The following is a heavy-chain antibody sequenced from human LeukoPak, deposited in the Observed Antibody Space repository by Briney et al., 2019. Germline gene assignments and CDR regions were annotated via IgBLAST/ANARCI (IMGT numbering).Heavy chain of an antibody. CDR3: ASMGANGFDM. CDR2: INTYTGNP. CDR1: GYTFTSYA. Sequence: GASVKVSCKASGYTFTSYAINWVRQAPGQGLGFMGWINTYTGNPTYAQAFTERFVFSVDTSVSTAYLQISRLKTEDTAVYYCASMGANGFDMWGQGTTVTVSS. D-gene: IGHD3-16*01. V-gene: IGHV7-4-1*02. J-gene: IGHJ3*02.